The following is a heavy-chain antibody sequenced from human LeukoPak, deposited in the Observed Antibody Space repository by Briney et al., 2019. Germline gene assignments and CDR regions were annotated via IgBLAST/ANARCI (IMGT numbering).Heavy chain of an antibody. CDR1: GFAFNNTW. V-gene: IGHV3-15*01. CDR3: TTGGSILAH. Sequence: PGGSLRLSCAASGFAFNNTWMSWVRQAPGKGLEWIGLIKNKVEGGTSDYAAPVKGRFTISRDDSTNTLFLQMNSLQTEYTALYYCTTGGSILAHWGQGTLVAVSS. D-gene: IGHD3-3*02. CDR2: IKNKVEGGTS. J-gene: IGHJ4*02.